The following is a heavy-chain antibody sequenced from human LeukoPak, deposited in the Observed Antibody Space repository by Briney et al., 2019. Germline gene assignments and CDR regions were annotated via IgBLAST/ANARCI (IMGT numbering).Heavy chain of an antibody. V-gene: IGHV3-30*02. J-gene: IGHJ3*02. D-gene: IGHD2-15*01. CDR1: GFTFSNYG. CDR3: AKDRSFGRSDGFDI. Sequence: GGSLRLSCAASGFTFSNYGMQWVRQAPGKGLEWVAFIRYDGSDRFYADSVKGRSTISRDNSKSTLYLEMNSLRAEDTAVYYCAKDRSFGRSDGFDIWGQGTMVTVSS. CDR2: IRYDGSDR.